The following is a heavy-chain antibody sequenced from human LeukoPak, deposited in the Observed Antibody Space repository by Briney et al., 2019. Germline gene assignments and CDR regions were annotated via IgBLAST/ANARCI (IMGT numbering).Heavy chain of an antibody. Sequence: GGSLRLSCAASGFTFSSYSMNWVRQAPGKGLEWVSSISSSSSYIYYADSVKGRFTISRDNAKNSLYLQMNSLRAEDTAVYYWARDWVAAAANDAFDTWGQGTMVTVSS. CDR3: ARDWVAAAANDAFDT. J-gene: IGHJ3*02. V-gene: IGHV3-21*01. CDR2: ISSSSSYI. D-gene: IGHD6-13*01. CDR1: GFTFSSYS.